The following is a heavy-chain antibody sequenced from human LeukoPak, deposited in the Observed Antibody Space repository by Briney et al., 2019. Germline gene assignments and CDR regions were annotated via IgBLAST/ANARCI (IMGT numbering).Heavy chain of an antibody. V-gene: IGHV3-23*01. Sequence: PGGSLRLSCAASGFTFSSYAMSWVRQAPGKGLEWVSAISGSGGSTYYADSVKGRFTISRDNSKNTLYLQMNSLRAEDTAVYSCAKDRGSYGYFDYYYYGMDVWGQGTTGTVSS. CDR3: AKDRGSYGYFDYYYYGMDV. CDR2: ISGSGGST. CDR1: GFTFSSYA. J-gene: IGHJ6*02. D-gene: IGHD5-18*01.